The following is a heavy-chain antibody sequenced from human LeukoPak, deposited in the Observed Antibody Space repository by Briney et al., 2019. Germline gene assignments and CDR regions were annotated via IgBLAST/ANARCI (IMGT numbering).Heavy chain of an antibody. V-gene: IGHV3-30*18. D-gene: IGHD3-22*01. CDR3: AKDHTKGYYDSSFDY. Sequence: PGGSLRLSCAASGFTFSSYGMHWVRQAPGKGLEWVAVISYDGSNKYYADSVKGRFTISRDNSKNTLYLQMNSLRAEDTAVYYCAKDHTKGYYDSSFDYWGQGTLVTVSS. CDR2: ISYDGSNK. CDR1: GFTFSSYG. J-gene: IGHJ4*02.